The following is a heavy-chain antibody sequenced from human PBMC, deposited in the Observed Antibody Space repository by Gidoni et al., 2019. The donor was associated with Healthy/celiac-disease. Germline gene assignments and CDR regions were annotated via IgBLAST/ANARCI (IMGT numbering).Heavy chain of an antibody. CDR3: ARLYGSGSYRTYYYYYYGMDV. D-gene: IGHD3-10*01. CDR2: IYYSGST. J-gene: IGHJ6*02. CDR1: GCSISSSRYS. Sequence: QLQLQESGPGLVKPSETLSLPCTVSGCSISSSRYSWGWIRQPPGKRLEWIGSIYYSGSTYYNPSLKSRVTISVDTSKNQFSLKLSSVTAADTAVYYCARLYGSGSYRTYYYYYYGMDVWGQGTTVTVSS. V-gene: IGHV4-39*01.